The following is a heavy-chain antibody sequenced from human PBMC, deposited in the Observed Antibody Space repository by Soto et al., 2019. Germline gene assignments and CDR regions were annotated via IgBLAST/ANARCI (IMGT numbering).Heavy chain of an antibody. D-gene: IGHD3-16*01. CDR3: ARVQKKGEDYEINFDS. CDR1: GFPFSSYA. Sequence: QPGGSLRLSCAASGFPFSSYAMHWVRQAPGKGLEWVAVISYDGSNKYYADSVKGRFTISRDNSKNTLYLQMNSLRAEDTAVYYCARVQKKGEDYEINFDSGGQGPLVTVPS. V-gene: IGHV3-30-3*01. CDR2: ISYDGSNK. J-gene: IGHJ4*02.